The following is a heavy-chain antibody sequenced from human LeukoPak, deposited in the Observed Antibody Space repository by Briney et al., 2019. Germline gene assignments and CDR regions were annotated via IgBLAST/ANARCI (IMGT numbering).Heavy chain of an antibody. CDR3: ASGSDYGDYVVGAFDI. J-gene: IGHJ3*02. D-gene: IGHD4-17*01. CDR2: INHSGST. Sequence: SETLSLTCAVYGGSFSGYYWSWIRQPPGKGLEWIGEINHSGSTNYNPSLKSRVTISVDTSKNQFSLRLSSVTAADTAMYYCASGSDYGDYVVGAFDIWGQGTMVTVSS. CDR1: GGSFSGYY. V-gene: IGHV4-34*01.